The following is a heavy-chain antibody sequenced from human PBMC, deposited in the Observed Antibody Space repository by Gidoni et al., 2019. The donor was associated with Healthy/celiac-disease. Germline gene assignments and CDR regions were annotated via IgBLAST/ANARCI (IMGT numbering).Heavy chain of an antibody. V-gene: IGHV3-23*01. CDR2: ISGSGGST. Sequence: EVQLLESGGGLVQPGGSLRLSCAASGFTFSSYAMSWVRQAPGKGLEWVSAISGSGGSTYYADSVKGRFTISRDNSKNTLYLQMNSLRAEDTAVYYCAKGGYCSSTSCYLGAFDIWGQGTMVTVSS. J-gene: IGHJ3*02. D-gene: IGHD2-2*01. CDR1: GFTFSSYA. CDR3: AKGGYCSSTSCYLGAFDI.